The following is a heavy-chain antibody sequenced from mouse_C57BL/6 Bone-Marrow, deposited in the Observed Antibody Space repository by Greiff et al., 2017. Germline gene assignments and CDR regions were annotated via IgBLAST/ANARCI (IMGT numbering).Heavy chain of an antibody. Sequence: VKLVESGPGLVAPSQSLSITCTVSGFSLTSYAISWVRQPPGKGLEWLGVIWTGGGTNYNSALKCRLSISKDNSKSQVFLKMNSLQTDDTARYYCARNPYYGSVYFDYWGQGATLTVSS. CDR3: ARNPYYGSVYFDY. CDR2: IWTGGGT. D-gene: IGHD1-1*01. CDR1: GFSLTSYA. V-gene: IGHV2-9-1*01. J-gene: IGHJ2*01.